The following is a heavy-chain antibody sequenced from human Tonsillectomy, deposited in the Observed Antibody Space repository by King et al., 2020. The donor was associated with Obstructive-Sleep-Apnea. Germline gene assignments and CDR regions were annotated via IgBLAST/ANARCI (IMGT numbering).Heavy chain of an antibody. CDR1: GFTFSSYA. D-gene: IGHD3-10*01. CDR2: ISGSGGST. Sequence: VQLVESGGGLVQPGGSLRLSCAASGFTFSSYAMSWVRQAPGKGLEWVSAISGSGGSTYYAYSVKGRFTISRDNSKNTLYLQMNSLRAEDTAVYYCARFGELSPHYGMDVWGQGTTVTVSS. J-gene: IGHJ6*02. CDR3: ARFGELSPHYGMDV. V-gene: IGHV3-23*04.